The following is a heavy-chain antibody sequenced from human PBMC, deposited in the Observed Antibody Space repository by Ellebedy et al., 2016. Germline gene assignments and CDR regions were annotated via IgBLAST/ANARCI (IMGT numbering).Heavy chain of an antibody. Sequence: GESLKISXAASGFTFSSYAMHWVRQAPGKGLEWVAVISYDGSNKYYADSVKGRFTISRDNSKNTLYLQMNSLRAEDTAVYYCARGLMVRGDMDVWGKGTTVTVSS. J-gene: IGHJ6*03. V-gene: IGHV3-30-3*01. D-gene: IGHD3-10*01. CDR1: GFTFSSYA. CDR3: ARGLMVRGDMDV. CDR2: ISYDGSNK.